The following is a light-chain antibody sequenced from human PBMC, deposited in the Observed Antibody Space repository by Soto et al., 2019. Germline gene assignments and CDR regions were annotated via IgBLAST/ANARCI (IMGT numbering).Light chain of an antibody. CDR2: NAS. CDR3: HQHDSSPQT. J-gene: IGKJ1*01. Sequence: MESSGTPHSSAGERGSPRWWSSQRVSSSYLAWYQQKPGQAPRLLIYNASDRPTGIPARVSGSGSGTDFTLTISRLEPEDFAVYYCHQHDSSPQTFGQGTKVDIK. CDR1: QRVSSSY. V-gene: IGKV3-20*01.